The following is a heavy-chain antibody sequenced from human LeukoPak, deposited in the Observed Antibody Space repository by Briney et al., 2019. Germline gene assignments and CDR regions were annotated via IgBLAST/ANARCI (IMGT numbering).Heavy chain of an antibody. Sequence: PGGSLRLSCAASGFTFSDYYMSWIRQDPGKGLEWVSNISSSGSTIYYADSLKGRFTISRDNAKNSLYLQMNSLRAEDTAVYYCARARDGYIYFDYWGQGTLVTVSS. D-gene: IGHD5-24*01. J-gene: IGHJ4*02. CDR1: GFTFSDYY. V-gene: IGHV3-11*04. CDR2: ISSSGSTI. CDR3: ARARDGYIYFDY.